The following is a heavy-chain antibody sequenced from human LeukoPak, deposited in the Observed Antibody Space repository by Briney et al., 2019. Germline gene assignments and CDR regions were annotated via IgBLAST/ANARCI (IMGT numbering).Heavy chain of an antibody. CDR3: ARRTRDGGEPYYYYYMDV. Sequence: PSETLSLTCIVSGGSTSSDSYSWGWIRQPPGRGLEWIGSIFYSGSTYYNPSLKSRVTISVDTSNNQFSLKLSSVTAADTAVYYCARRTRDGGEPYYYYYMDVWGKGTTVTVSS. CDR2: IFYSGST. J-gene: IGHJ6*03. D-gene: IGHD3-10*01. CDR1: GGSTSSDSYS. V-gene: IGHV4-39*01.